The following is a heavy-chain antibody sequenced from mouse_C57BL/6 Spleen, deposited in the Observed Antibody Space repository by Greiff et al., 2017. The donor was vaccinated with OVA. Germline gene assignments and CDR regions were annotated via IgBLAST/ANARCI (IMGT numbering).Heavy chain of an antibody. J-gene: IGHJ4*01. Sequence: EVQLQQSGGDLVKPGGSLKLSCAASGFTFSSYGMSWVRQTPDKRLEWVATISSGGSYTYYPDSVKGRFTISRDNAKNTLYLQMSSLKSEDTAMYYCARQDTTVVATGAMDYWGQGTSVTVSS. CDR2: ISSGGSYT. V-gene: IGHV5-6*01. D-gene: IGHD1-1*01. CDR3: ARQDTTVVATGAMDY. CDR1: GFTFSSYG.